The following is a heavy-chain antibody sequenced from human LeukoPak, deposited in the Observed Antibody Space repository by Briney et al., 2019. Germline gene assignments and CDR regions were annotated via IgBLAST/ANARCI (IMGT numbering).Heavy chain of an antibody. V-gene: IGHV4-59*01. CDR3: VRGGPPTVTRLDY. J-gene: IGHJ4*02. CDR1: GGSISNYY. Sequence: SETLSLTCTVSGGSISNYYWSWIRQPPGKGLEWIGYIYYSGSTNYHPSLKGRVTISVDTSKNQFSLKLSSVTAADTAVYYCVRGGPPTVTRLDYWGQGTLVTVSS. D-gene: IGHD4-17*01. CDR2: IYYSGST.